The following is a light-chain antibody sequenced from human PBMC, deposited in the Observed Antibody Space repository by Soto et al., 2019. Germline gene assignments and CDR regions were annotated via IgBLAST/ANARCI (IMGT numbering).Light chain of an antibody. J-gene: IGKJ4*01. CDR2: LGS. CDR1: ESLLNSNGYNY. Sequence: DVVVTQSPLSLPVTPGEAASISCRSSESLLNSNGYNYLHWYLQRPGQSPQLLIYLGSNRASGVPDRFSGSVSGTDFTLRISRVEAEDVGVYYCIQGLRTPPPFGGGTRVEMK. CDR3: IQGLRTPPP. V-gene: IGKV2-28*01.